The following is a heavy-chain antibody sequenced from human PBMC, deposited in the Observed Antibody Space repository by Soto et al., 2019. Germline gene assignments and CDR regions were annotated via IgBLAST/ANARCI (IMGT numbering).Heavy chain of an antibody. CDR3: AKGGHSSGWSAPAY. J-gene: IGHJ4*02. CDR1: GFTFSSYA. CDR2: ISGSGGST. V-gene: IGHV3-23*01. Sequence: EVQLLESGGGLVQPGGSLRLSCAASGFTFSSYAMSWVRQAPGKGLEWVSAISGSGGSTYYADSVKGRFTISRDNSKNTLYLQMNSLSAEDTAVYYCAKGGHSSGWSAPAYWGQGTLVTVSS. D-gene: IGHD6-19*01.